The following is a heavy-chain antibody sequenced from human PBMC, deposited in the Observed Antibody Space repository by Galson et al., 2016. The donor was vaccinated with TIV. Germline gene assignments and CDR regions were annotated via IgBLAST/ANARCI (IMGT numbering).Heavy chain of an antibody. CDR3: ARVAVTSTWSHDDDAFDL. D-gene: IGHD2-15*01. V-gene: IGHV1-46*03. J-gene: IGHJ3*01. CDR1: GYIFTSHY. Sequence: SVKVSCKASGYIFTSHYMHWVRQAPGQGLEWMGIINPSGGSTTYAQKFQGRVTMTRDTSTTTVYMELSSLKSEETAVYFCARVAVTSTWSHDDDAFDLWGQGTMVSVSS. CDR2: INPSGGST.